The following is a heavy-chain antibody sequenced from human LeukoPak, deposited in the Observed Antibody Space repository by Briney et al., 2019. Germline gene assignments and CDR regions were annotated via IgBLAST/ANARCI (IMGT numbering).Heavy chain of an antibody. Sequence: SVKVSCRASGGTFLSYAINWVRQAPGQGLEWMGGIIPIFGKATYAQNFQGRLTITADESTSTAYMELSSLRSEDTAMFYCARSPTTVTTLDYWGQGTLVTVSS. D-gene: IGHD4-11*01. J-gene: IGHJ4*02. V-gene: IGHV1-69*13. CDR2: IIPIFGKA. CDR1: GGTFLSYA. CDR3: ARSPTTVTTLDY.